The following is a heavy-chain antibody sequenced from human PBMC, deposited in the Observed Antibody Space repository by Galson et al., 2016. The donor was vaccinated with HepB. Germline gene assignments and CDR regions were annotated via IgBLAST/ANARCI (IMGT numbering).Heavy chain of an antibody. CDR1: GGSISSYF. CDR2: IYNSGST. Sequence: SETLSLTCTVSGGSISSYFWTWIRQPPGKGLEWIGYIYNSGSTNYNPSLKTPVTISVDTSKNQFSLKLNSVTAADTAVYYCARDIGGSGSNLAFDIWGQGTMVTVSS. CDR3: ARDIGGSGSNLAFDI. D-gene: IGHD6-19*01. J-gene: IGHJ3*02. V-gene: IGHV4-59*01.